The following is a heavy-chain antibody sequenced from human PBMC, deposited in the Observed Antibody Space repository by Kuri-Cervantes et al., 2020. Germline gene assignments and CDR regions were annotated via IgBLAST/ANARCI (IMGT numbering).Heavy chain of an antibody. J-gene: IGHJ4*01. CDR2: ISYDGSNK. CDR3: ARGGSYSSSWYYFDY. D-gene: IGHD6-13*01. V-gene: IGHV3-30-3*01. CDR1: GFTFSSYA. Sequence: GESLKISCAASGFTFSSYAMHWVRQAPGKGLEWVAVISYDGSNKYYADSVKGRFTISRDNSKNTLYLQMNSLRAEDTAVYYCARGGSYSSSWYYFDYWGQGTLVHVSS.